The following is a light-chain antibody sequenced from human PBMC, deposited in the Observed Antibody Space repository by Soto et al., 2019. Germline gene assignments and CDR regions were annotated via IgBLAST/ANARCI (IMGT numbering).Light chain of an antibody. CDR1: QSVSSSY. J-gene: IGKJ2*01. CDR2: GAS. CDR3: QQYRSSPLYT. V-gene: IGKV3-20*01. Sequence: EIVLTQAPGTLSLSPGERATLSCRARQSVSSSYLAWYQQKPGQAPRLLIYGASSRATGIPDRFSGSGSVTHFTLTMTRLEHEDFAVYYSQQYRSSPLYTFGQGTKLEIK.